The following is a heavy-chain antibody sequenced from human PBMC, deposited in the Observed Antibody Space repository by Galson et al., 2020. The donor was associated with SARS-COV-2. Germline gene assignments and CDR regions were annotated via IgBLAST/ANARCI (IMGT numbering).Heavy chain of an antibody. J-gene: IGHJ4*02. D-gene: IGHD3-3*01. CDR3: AKEAAHLSFGVVIYYFDS. CDR1: RFVFSDYG. V-gene: IGHV3-30*18. Sequence: GESLKISCAASRFVFSDYGMHWVRQAPGKGLEWVAVISYDGSNKYYADSVKGRFTISRDHSKNTLYLQMNSLRPEDTAVYYCAKEAAHLSFGVVIYYFDSWGQGTLVTVSS. CDR2: ISYDGSNK.